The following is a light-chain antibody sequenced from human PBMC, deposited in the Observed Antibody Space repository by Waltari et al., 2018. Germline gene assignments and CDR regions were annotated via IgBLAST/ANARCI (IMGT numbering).Light chain of an antibody. J-gene: IGLJ1*01. CDR1: SSDVGGYNY. CDR3: SSYTSSSTLLYV. CDR2: EVS. V-gene: IGLV2-14*01. Sequence: QSALTQPASVSGSPGQSITISCTGTSSDVGGYNYVSWYQQHPGKAPKLMIYEVSNRSSGVSSRFSGSKSGNTASLTISGLQAEDEADYYCSSYTSSSTLLYVFGTGTKVTVL.